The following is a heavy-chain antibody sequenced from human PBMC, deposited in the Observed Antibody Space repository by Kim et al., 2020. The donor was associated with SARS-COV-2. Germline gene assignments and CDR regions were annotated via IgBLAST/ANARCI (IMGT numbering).Heavy chain of an antibody. CDR2: LYYTSNT. Sequence: SETLSLTCTVSGGSVSSHANYWSWIRQPPGKGLEWIGYLYYTSNTNYSPSLRGRVTISPDASKNQFSLRLSSVTAADTAVYFCARVSFDAFDFWGQGTTVIVSS. V-gene: IGHV4-61*08. CDR1: GGSVSSHANY. J-gene: IGHJ3*01. CDR3: ARVSFDAFDF.